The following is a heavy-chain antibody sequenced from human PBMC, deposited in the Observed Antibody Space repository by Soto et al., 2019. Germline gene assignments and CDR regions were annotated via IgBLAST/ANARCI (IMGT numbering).Heavy chain of an antibody. V-gene: IGHV4-31*03. J-gene: IGHJ6*02. CDR1: GGSISSGGYY. Sequence: QVQLQESGPGLVKPSQTLSLTCTVSGGSISSGGYYWSWIRQHPGKGLEWIGYIYYSGSTYYNPSFKSRVTISVDTSKNQFSLKLSSVTAADTAVYYCARDRASAAYYYYGMDVWGQGTTVTVSS. CDR3: ARDRASAAYYYYGMDV. CDR2: IYYSGST. D-gene: IGHD2-15*01.